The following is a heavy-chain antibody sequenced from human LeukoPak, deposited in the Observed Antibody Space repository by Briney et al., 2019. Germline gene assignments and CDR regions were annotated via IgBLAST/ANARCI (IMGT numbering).Heavy chain of an antibody. J-gene: IGHJ3*02. D-gene: IGHD6-19*01. CDR2: ISSSSSYI. CDR1: GFPFSSYE. CDR3: ARDISVAGTVGAFDI. Sequence: GGSLRLSCAASGFPFSSYEMNWVRQAPGKGLEWVSSISSSSSYIYYADSVKGRFTISRDNAKNSLYLQMNSLRAEDTAVYYCARDISVAGTVGAFDIWGQGTMVTVSS. V-gene: IGHV3-21*01.